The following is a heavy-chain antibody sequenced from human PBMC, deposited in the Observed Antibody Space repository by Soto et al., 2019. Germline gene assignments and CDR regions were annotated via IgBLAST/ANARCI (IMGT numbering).Heavy chain of an antibody. J-gene: IGHJ4*02. D-gene: IGHD3-3*01. CDR1: GFTFSTHW. CDR2: INSDGSST. V-gene: IGHV3-74*01. Sequence: GGSLRLSCAVSGFTFSTHWMHWVRQAPGKGLVWVSRINSDGSSTNYADSVKGRFTISRDNTKKTLYLQMNSLRADDTAVYYCERDSSQYYDFWSGFYTYFDYWGQGALVTVSS. CDR3: ERDSSQYYDFWSGFYTYFDY.